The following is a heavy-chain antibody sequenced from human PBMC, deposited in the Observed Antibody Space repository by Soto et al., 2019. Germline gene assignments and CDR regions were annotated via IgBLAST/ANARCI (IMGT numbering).Heavy chain of an antibody. J-gene: IGHJ3*01. CDR1: GCTFSTYT. V-gene: IGHV1-69*02. CDR2: IIAMLAVT. CDR3: SIGRRSAETFNL. Sequence: QVQLVQSGAEVKKPGSSVKVSCKAAGCTFSTYTLIWVRQAPGQGLEWMGRIIAMLAVTNYAQRFQGRVTLTAEKYTSTAFMELTSLRSYDSAVYYCSIGRRSAETFNLCGEGTMVTVSS. D-gene: IGHD6-25*01.